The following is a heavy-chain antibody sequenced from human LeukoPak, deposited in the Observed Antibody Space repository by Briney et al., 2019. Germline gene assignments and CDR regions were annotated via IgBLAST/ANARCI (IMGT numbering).Heavy chain of an antibody. Sequence: GGSLRLSCAASGFTFSSHGMHWVRQAPGKGLEWVAFIRHDGSDKYYGDSVKGRFTISRDNSKNTLDLQMNSLRAEDTAAYYCTKESLPYCSTSSCSIDYWGQGTLVTVSS. V-gene: IGHV3-30*02. CDR3: TKESLPYCSTSSCSIDY. CDR2: IRHDGSDK. D-gene: IGHD2-2*01. J-gene: IGHJ4*02. CDR1: GFTFSSHG.